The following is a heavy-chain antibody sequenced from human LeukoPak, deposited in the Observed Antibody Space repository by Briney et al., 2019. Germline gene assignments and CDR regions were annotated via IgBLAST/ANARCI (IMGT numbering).Heavy chain of an antibody. CDR1: GFTLSGHW. J-gene: IGHJ5*02. Sequence: GGSLRLACAASGFTLSGHWMHWFRQPPGKGLAWVSRNKYDGSESYYADSVKGRFTISRDNAKNTLYLQMNSLRVEDTAVYYCAKSDWFDPWGQGTLVTVSS. CDR2: NKYDGSES. V-gene: IGHV3-74*01. CDR3: AKSDWFDP.